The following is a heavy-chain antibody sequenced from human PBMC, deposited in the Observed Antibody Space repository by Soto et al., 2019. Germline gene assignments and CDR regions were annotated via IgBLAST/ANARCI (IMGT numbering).Heavy chain of an antibody. CDR2: INHSGST. V-gene: IGHV4-34*01. Sequence: QVQLQQWGAGLLKPSETLSLTCAVYGGSFSGYYWSWIRQPPGKGLEWIGEINHSGSTNYNPSLKSRVTISVDTSKNQFSLKLSSVTAADTAVYYCARGSRIAAPHRDYYYMDVWGKGTTVTVSS. J-gene: IGHJ6*03. D-gene: IGHD6-6*01. CDR1: GGSFSGYY. CDR3: ARGSRIAAPHRDYYYMDV.